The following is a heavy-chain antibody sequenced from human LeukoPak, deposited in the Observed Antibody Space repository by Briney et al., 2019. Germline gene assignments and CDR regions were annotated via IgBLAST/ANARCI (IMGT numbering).Heavy chain of an antibody. D-gene: IGHD2-21*02. CDR3: AKGRDLDY. CDR1: GFTFSIYA. Sequence: GGSLRLSCAASGFTFSIYAIHWVRQAPGKGLEWVSAITDSGGGTFYADSVKGRFTISRDNSKNTLYLQMNSLRAEDTAIYYCAKGRDLDYWGQGALVTVSS. J-gene: IGHJ4*02. CDR2: ITDSGGGT. V-gene: IGHV3-23*01.